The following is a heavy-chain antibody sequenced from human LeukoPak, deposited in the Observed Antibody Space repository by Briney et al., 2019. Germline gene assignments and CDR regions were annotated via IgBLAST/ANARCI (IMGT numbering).Heavy chain of an antibody. Sequence: GGSLRLSCAASGFTFSSYGMSWVRQAPGKGLEWVSGISASDGRTYYADSVKGRFTISRDNSKNTLYLQMNSPRAEDTAVYYCAKDRRYYGSGSYYKTKYYFDYWGQGTLVTVSS. CDR3: AKDRRYYGSGSYYKTKYYFDY. V-gene: IGHV3-23*01. CDR2: ISASDGRT. CDR1: GFTFSSYG. D-gene: IGHD3-10*01. J-gene: IGHJ4*02.